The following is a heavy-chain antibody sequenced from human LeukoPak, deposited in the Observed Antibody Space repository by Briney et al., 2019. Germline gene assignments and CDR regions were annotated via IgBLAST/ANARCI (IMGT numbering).Heavy chain of an antibody. J-gene: IGHJ4*02. CDR1: GCTFTNYY. V-gene: IGHV1-46*01. Sequence: ASVKVSCKASGCTFTNYYMHWVRQAPGQGLEWMGIIDPSGGSTTYAQKFQGRVTITADESTSTAYMELSSPRSEDTAVYYCARAQYCSSADCYRRSAGIFDYWGQGTLVTVSS. CDR3: ARAQYCSSADCYRRSAGIFDY. D-gene: IGHD2-2*02. CDR2: IDPSGGST.